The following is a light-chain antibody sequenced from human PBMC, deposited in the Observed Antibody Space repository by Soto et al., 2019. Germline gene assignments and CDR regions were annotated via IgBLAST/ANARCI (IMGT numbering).Light chain of an antibody. Sequence: QSALTQPASVSGSPGQSVTISCTGTNSDIGGYNYVSWYQQHPGKAPKLMIFEVSNRPSGVSNRFSGSKSGSTASLTISGLQAEDEADYYCNSYTSTITRVIFGGGTKLTVL. V-gene: IGLV2-14*01. CDR2: EVS. CDR3: NSYTSTITRVI. J-gene: IGLJ2*01. CDR1: NSDIGGYNY.